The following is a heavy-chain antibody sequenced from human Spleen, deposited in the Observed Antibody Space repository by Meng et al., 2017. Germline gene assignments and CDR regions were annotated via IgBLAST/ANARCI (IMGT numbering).Heavy chain of an antibody. CDR2: IYPGDPDT. V-gene: IGHV5-51*01. J-gene: IGHJ6*02. CDR1: GYRFTSYW. Sequence: KVSCKGSGYRFTSYWIAWVRQMPGKGLEWMGIIYPGDPDTRYSPSVQGQVNISADKSVSTAYVQWSSLKASDTAMYYCARLRQVGNYYGLDVWGQGTTVTVSS. CDR3: ARLRQVGNYYGLDV. D-gene: IGHD1-14*01.